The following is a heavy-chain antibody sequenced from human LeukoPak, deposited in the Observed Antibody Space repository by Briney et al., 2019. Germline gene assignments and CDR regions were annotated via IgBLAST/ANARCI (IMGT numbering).Heavy chain of an antibody. V-gene: IGHV4-39*01. CDR2: IYYSGST. Sequence: NTSETLSLTCTVSGGSISSSSYYWGWIRQPPGKGLEWIGSIYYSGSTYYNPSLKSRVTISVDTSKNQFSLKLSSVTAADTAVYYCAAGYYDSSGYYYSPYWGQGTLVTVSS. D-gene: IGHD3-22*01. CDR3: AAGYYDSSGYYYSPY. CDR1: GGSISSSSYY. J-gene: IGHJ4*02.